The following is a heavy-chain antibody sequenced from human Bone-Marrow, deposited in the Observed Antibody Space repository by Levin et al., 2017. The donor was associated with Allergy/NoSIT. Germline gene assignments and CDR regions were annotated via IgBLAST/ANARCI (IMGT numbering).Heavy chain of an antibody. CDR2: ISWSSSVI. J-gene: IGHJ4*02. D-gene: IGHD5-12*01. CDR1: GFIFDDYA. V-gene: IGHV3-9*01. CDR3: AKAKTNSGFVVGFDS. Sequence: GGSLRLSCVTSGFIFDDYAMHWVRLAPGKGLEWVSGISWSSSVIAYADSVKGRFIISRDNVKNSVYLQMNSLRNDDTAVYYCAKAKTNSGFVVGFDSWGQGTPVIVSS.